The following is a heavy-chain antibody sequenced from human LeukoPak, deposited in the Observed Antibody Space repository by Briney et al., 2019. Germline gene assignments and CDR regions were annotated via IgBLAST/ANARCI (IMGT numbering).Heavy chain of an antibody. V-gene: IGHV6-1*01. CDR1: GDGVSSNSAA. D-gene: IGHD6-13*01. CDR3: ARGRSSSWDYYYYYMDV. CDR2: TYYRSKWYN. Sequence: SQTLSLTCAISGDGVSSNSAAWNWIRQSPSRGLEWLGRTYYRSKWYNDYAVSVKSRITINPDTSKNQFSLQLNSVTPEDTAVYYCARGRSSSWDYYYYYMDVWGKGTTVTVSS. J-gene: IGHJ6*03.